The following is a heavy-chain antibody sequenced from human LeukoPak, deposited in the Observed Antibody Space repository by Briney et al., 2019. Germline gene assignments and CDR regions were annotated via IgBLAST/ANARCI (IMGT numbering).Heavy chain of an antibody. V-gene: IGHV3-9*03. Sequence: GGSLRLSCATSGFAFNDYAMYWVRQAPGKGLEWVSGISWNSRSIAYADSVKGRFTISRDNAKNSLYLQMNSLRAEDMALYYCAKEGSSWSTFDYWGQGTLVTVSS. CDR3: AKEGSSWSTFDY. D-gene: IGHD6-13*01. J-gene: IGHJ4*02. CDR1: GFAFNDYA. CDR2: ISWNSRSI.